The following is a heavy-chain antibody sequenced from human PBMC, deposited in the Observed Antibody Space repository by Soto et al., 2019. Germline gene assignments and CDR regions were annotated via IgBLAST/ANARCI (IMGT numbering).Heavy chain of an antibody. CDR2: IIPIFGTA. D-gene: IGHD6-13*01. CDR1: GGTFISYA. V-gene: IGHV1-69*12. Sequence: QVQLVQSGAEVKKPGSSVKVSCKASGGTFISYAISWVRQAPGQGLEWMGGIIPIFGTADYAQKFQGRVTITADESTSTAYMELSSLRSEDTAVYYCASLIAAAGPPHSPRYYYGMDVWGQGTTVTVSS. J-gene: IGHJ6*02. CDR3: ASLIAAAGPPHSPRYYYGMDV.